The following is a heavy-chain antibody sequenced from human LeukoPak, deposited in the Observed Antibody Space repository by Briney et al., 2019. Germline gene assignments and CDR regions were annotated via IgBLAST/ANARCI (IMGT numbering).Heavy chain of an antibody. Sequence: SETLSLTCSVSGDSFTSDYWSWIRQPPGKGLEWIGYISYTGSTKSNPALKSRVTISGDRSKNQFSLKMTSVTAADTAVYYCAKSHPAVTTTDWYFDLWGRGTLVTVSS. D-gene: IGHD4-17*01. CDR1: GDSFTSDY. CDR3: AKSHPAVTTTDWYFDL. CDR2: ISYTGST. V-gene: IGHV4-59*01. J-gene: IGHJ2*01.